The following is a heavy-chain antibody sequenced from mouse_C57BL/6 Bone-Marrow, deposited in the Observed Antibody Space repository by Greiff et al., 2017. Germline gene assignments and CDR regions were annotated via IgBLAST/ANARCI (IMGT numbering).Heavy chain of an antibody. V-gene: IGHV14-4*01. Sequence: VQLQQSGAELVRPGASVKLSCTASGFNIKDDYMHWVKQRPEQGLEWIGWIDPENGDTEYASKFQGKAPITADTSSNTAYLQLSSLTSEDTAVYYCTFYYGNQEPWFAYWGQGTLVTVSA. CDR3: TFYYGNQEPWFAY. D-gene: IGHD2-1*01. J-gene: IGHJ3*01. CDR2: IDPENGDT. CDR1: GFNIKDDY.